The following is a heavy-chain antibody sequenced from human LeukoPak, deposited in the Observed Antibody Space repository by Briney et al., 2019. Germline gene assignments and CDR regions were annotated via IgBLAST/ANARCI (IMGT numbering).Heavy chain of an antibody. Sequence: ASVKVSCKVSGYTFTDYYMHWVQQAPGKGPEWMGLVDPEDGETIYAEEFQGRVTITADTSTDTAYMELSSLRSEDTAVYYCATMSGVATEDYWGQGNLATVSS. V-gene: IGHV1-69-2*01. CDR2: VDPEDGET. CDR3: ATMSGVATEDY. D-gene: IGHD2-8*01. J-gene: IGHJ4*02. CDR1: GYTFTDYY.